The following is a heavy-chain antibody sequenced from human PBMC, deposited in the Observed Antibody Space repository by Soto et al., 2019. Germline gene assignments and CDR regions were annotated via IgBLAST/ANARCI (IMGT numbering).Heavy chain of an antibody. CDR3: ARVARGNIDY. CDR1: GFTFSSYD. J-gene: IGHJ4*02. Sequence: EVQLVESGGGLVQPGGSLRLSCAASGFTFSSYDMHCVRHATGKGLEWVSAIGTAGDTYYPGSVKCRVTISRENAKNSLYLQMNSLRAEDTAVYYCARVARGNIDYWGQGTLVTVSS. V-gene: IGHV3-13*01. D-gene: IGHD2-15*01. CDR2: IGTAGDT.